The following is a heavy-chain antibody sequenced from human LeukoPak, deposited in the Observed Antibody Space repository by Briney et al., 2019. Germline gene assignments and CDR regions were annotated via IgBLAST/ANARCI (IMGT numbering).Heavy chain of an antibody. V-gene: IGHV1-2*02. CDR2: INPNSGGT. CDR1: GGTFSSYA. J-gene: IGHJ6*02. D-gene: IGHD6-13*01. Sequence: ASVKVSCKASGGTFSSYALSWVRQAPGQGLEWVGWINPNSGGTNYAQKFQGRVTMTTDTSISTAYMEVSRLRSDDTAVYYCARVRIGQQLDKYYYYAMDVWGQGTTVTVSS. CDR3: ARVRIGQQLDKYYYYAMDV.